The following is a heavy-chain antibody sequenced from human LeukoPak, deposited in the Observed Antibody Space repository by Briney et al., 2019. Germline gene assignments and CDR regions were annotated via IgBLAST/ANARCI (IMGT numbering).Heavy chain of an antibody. J-gene: IGHJ4*02. V-gene: IGHV3-48*03. CDR2: ISSSGSTI. CDR1: GFTFSSYE. D-gene: IGHD3-10*01. Sequence: GGSLRLSCAASGFTFSSYEMNWVRQAPGKGLEWGSYISSSGSTIYYADSVKGRFTISRDNAKNSLYLQMNSLRAEDTAVYYCARGGDYYGSGSQFDYWGQGTLVTVSS. CDR3: ARGGDYYGSGSQFDY.